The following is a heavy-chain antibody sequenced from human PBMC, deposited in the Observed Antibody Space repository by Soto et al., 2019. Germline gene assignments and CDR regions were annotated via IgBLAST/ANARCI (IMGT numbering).Heavy chain of an antibody. D-gene: IGHD5-18*01. CDR3: ARALSYGNI. CDR1: GMAFSSYW. Sequence: EVQLVESGGGLVQPGGSLRLSCAASGMAFSSYWMSWVRQAPGKGLEWVANIKQDGSEKFYVDSVKGRFTISRDNAKNSLYLLMNSLRAEDTAVYYCARALSYGNIWGHGTMVTVSS. J-gene: IGHJ3*02. V-gene: IGHV3-7*04. CDR2: IKQDGSEK.